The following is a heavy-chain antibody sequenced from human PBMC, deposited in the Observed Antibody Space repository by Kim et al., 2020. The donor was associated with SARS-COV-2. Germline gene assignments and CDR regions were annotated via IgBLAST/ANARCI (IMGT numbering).Heavy chain of an antibody. Sequence: ASVKVSCKASGYTFTSYYMHWVRQAPGQGLEWMGIINPSGGSTSYAQKFQGRVTMTRDTSTSTVYMELSSLRSEDTAVYYCARASPVRGFLPEGDYGDYYYYGMDVWGQGTTVTVSS. CDR2: INPSGGST. D-gene: IGHD4-17*01. CDR1: GYTFTSYY. CDR3: ARASPVRGFLPEGDYGDYYYYGMDV. V-gene: IGHV1-46*01. J-gene: IGHJ6*02.